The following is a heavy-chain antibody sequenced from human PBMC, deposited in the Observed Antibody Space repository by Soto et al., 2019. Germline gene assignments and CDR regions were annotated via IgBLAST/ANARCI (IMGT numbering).Heavy chain of an antibody. J-gene: IGHJ3*02. Sequence: ESGGELIQPGGSLRLSCAASGSPYSTHGMSWVRQAPGKGLEWVAGLSRGGGSTYYADSVKGRFTISRDNSKNTLDLIMNSLRVEDTALYYCARDGQYRTDGFDIWGQGTMVTVSS. CDR2: LSRGGGST. V-gene: IGHV3-23*01. D-gene: IGHD5-12*01. CDR1: GSPYSTHG. CDR3: ARDGQYRTDGFDI.